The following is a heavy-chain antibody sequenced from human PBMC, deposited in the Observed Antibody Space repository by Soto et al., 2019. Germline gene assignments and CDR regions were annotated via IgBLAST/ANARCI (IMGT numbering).Heavy chain of an antibody. Sequence: GASVKVSCTASGYTFTSYDINWVRQATGQGLEWMGWMNPNSGNTGYAQKFQGRVTMTRNTSISTAYMELSSLRSEDTAVYYCARWGAWGANEIYYYYGMDVWGQRNTVTASS. J-gene: IGHJ6*02. CDR3: ARWGAWGANEIYYYYGMDV. CDR2: MNPNSGNT. V-gene: IGHV1-8*01. D-gene: IGHD1-26*01. CDR1: GYTFTSYD.